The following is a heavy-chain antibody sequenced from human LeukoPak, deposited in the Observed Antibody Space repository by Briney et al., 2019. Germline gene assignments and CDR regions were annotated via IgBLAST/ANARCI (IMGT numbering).Heavy chain of an antibody. Sequence: GGSLRLSCAASGFTFSSYWMSWVRQAPGKGLEWVANIKKDGSEKYYVDSVKGRFTISRDNAKNSLYLQMNSLRAEDTAVYYCARDKDILTGYLYYYYMDVWGKGTTVTISS. CDR1: GFTFSSYW. D-gene: IGHD3-9*01. J-gene: IGHJ6*03. CDR3: ARDKDILTGYLYYYYMDV. CDR2: IKKDGSEK. V-gene: IGHV3-7*01.